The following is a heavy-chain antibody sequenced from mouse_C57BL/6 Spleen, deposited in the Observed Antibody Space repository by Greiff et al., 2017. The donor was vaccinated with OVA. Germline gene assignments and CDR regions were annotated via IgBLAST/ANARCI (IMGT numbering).Heavy chain of an antibody. J-gene: IGHJ4*01. CDR1: GYAFTNYL. CDR2: INPGSGGT. Sequence: VQLQQSGAELVRPGTSVKVSCKASGYAFTNYLIEWVKQRPGQGLEWIGVINPGSGGTNYNEKFKGKATLTADKSSSTAYMQLSSLASEDSAVYFCGRIYHGNYDYAKDYWGQGTSGTVSP. D-gene: IGHD2-1*01. V-gene: IGHV1-54*01. CDR3: GRIYHGNYDYAKDY.